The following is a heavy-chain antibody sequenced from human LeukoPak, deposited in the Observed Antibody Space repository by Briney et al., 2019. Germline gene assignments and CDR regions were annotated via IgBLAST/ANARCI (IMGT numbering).Heavy chain of an antibody. CDR3: ARNFSSGWVDY. CDR1: GGSISSSNYY. D-gene: IGHD6-19*01. CDR2: IYYSGST. Sequence: SETLSLTCTVSGGSISSSNYYWGWIRQPPGKGLEWIGSIYYSGSTSYNPSLKSRVTISVDTSKNQFSLKLSSVTAADTAVYYCARNFSSGWVDYWGQGTLVTVSS. V-gene: IGHV4-39*07. J-gene: IGHJ4*02.